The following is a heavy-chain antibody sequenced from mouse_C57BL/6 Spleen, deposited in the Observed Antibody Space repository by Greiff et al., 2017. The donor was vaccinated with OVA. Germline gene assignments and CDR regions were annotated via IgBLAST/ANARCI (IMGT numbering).Heavy chain of an antibody. CDR3: AREGVYGSSYVDY. D-gene: IGHD1-1*01. V-gene: IGHV5-4*01. CDR2: ISDGGSYT. Sequence: EVNVVESGGGLVKPGGSLKLSCAASGFTFSSYAMSWVRQTPEKRLEWVATISDGGSYTYYPDNVKGRFTISRDNAKNNLYLQMSHLKSEDTAMYYCAREGVYGSSYVDYWGQGTTLTVSS. CDR1: GFTFSSYA. J-gene: IGHJ2*01.